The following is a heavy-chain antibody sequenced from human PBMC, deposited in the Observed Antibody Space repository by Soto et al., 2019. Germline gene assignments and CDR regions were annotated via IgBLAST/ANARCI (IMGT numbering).Heavy chain of an antibody. CDR2: INPNSGGT. D-gene: IGHD2-15*01. CDR3: ARDLGGNDYYYGMDV. Sequence: ASVKVSCKASGYTFTGYYMHWVRQAPGQGLEWMGWINPNSGGTNYAQKFQGWVTMTRDTSISTAYMELSRLGSDDTAVYYCARDLGGNDYYYGMDVWGQGTTVTVSS. CDR1: GYTFTGYY. J-gene: IGHJ6*02. V-gene: IGHV1-2*04.